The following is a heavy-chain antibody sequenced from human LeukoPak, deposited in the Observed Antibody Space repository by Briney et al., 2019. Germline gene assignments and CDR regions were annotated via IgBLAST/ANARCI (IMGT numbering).Heavy chain of an antibody. V-gene: IGHV3-23*01. D-gene: IGHD3-10*01. CDR2: ISDRGGRT. CDR3: AKRGVVIRVILVGFHKEAYYFDS. J-gene: IGHJ4*02. Sequence: TGGSLRLSCAVSGITLSNYGMSWVRQAPGKGLEWVAGISDRGGRTNYADSVKGRFTISRESSKNTLYLQMNSLRAEDTAVYFCAKRGVVIRVILVGFHKEAYYFDSWGQGALVTVSS. CDR1: GITLSNYG.